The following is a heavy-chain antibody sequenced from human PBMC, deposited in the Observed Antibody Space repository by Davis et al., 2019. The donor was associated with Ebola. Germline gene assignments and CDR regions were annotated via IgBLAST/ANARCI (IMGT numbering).Heavy chain of an antibody. CDR1: DYTFTNYG. CDR3: VFEPNFYLDSSGYPDS. D-gene: IGHD3-22*01. Sequence: AASVKVSCKASDYTFTNYGVSWVRQAPGQGLEWMGWINPHNGNTNYAQNVQGRVIMTTDTATTTAYMEVGGLRSDDTAVYYCVFEPNFYLDSSGYPDSWGQGTLVTVSS. CDR2: INPHNGNT. J-gene: IGHJ4*02. V-gene: IGHV1-18*04.